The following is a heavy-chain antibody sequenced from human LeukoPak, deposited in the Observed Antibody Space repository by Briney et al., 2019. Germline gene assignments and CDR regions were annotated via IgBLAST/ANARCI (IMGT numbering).Heavy chain of an antibody. V-gene: IGHV1-46*01. CDR3: ARVSFSGGYTYGYEDY. J-gene: IGHJ4*02. D-gene: IGHD5-18*01. CDR1: GYTFTSYY. Sequence: GASVKVSCKASGYTFTSYYMHWVRQAPGQGLEWMGIINPSGGSTSYAQKFQGRVTMTRDMSTSTVYMELSSLRSEDTAVYYCARVSFSGGYTYGYEDYWGQGTLVTVSS. CDR2: INPSGGST.